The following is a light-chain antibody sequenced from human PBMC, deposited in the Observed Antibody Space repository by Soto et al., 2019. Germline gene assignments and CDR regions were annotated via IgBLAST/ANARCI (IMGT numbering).Light chain of an antibody. Sequence: IVLTQSPATLSVSPGERAILSCRASQRVSSYLAWYQQRPGQAPRLLIYDGSSRATGIPARFSGSGFGTDFTLTIASLEPEDFAVYYCQQRSNWPLTFGGGNKVDIK. CDR3: QQRSNWPLT. CDR1: QRVSSY. J-gene: IGKJ4*01. V-gene: IGKV3-11*01. CDR2: DGS.